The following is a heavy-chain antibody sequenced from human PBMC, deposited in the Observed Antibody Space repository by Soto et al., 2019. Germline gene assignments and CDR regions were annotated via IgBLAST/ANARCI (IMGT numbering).Heavy chain of an antibody. CDR3: ARDRMVRGAPPGGVEGDRNYYYYGMDV. CDR1: GFTFSDYA. V-gene: IGHV3-30*03. D-gene: IGHD3-10*01. J-gene: IGHJ6*02. Sequence: PGGSLRLSCAASGFTFSDYAMHWVRQAPGKGLEWVAGVSHDGSKTHYVDSVKGRFTISRDNAKNTLYLQMNSLRAEDTAVYYCARDRMVRGAPPGGVEGDRNYYYYGMDVWGQGTTVTVSS. CDR2: VSHDGSKT.